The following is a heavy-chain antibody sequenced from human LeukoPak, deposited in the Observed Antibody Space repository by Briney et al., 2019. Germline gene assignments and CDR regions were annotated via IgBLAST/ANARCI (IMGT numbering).Heavy chain of an antibody. CDR3: ARGAGRSFDY. CDR1: GFTFSTYA. Sequence: GGSLRLSCAASGFTFSTYAVNWVRQAPGKGLEWVSAITGSGGATYYADSVKGRFTISRDNSKNTLYLQMNSLRAEDTAVYYCARGAGRSFDYWGQGTLVTVSS. V-gene: IGHV3-23*01. J-gene: IGHJ4*02. CDR2: ITGSGGAT. D-gene: IGHD6-19*01.